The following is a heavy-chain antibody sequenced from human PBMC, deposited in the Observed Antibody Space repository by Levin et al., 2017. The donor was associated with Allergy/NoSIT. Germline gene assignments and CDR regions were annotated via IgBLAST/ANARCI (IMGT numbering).Heavy chain of an antibody. CDR3: ARVRYCSGGSCHRPLDY. J-gene: IGHJ4*02. D-gene: IGHD2-15*01. V-gene: IGHV4-34*01. CDR1: GGSFSGYY. Sequence: SETLSLTCAVYGGSFSGYYWSWIRQPPGKGLEWIGEINHSGSTNYNPSLKSRVTISVDTSKNQFSLKLSSVTAADTAVYYCARVRYCSGGSCHRPLDYWGQGTLVTVSS. CDR2: INHSGST.